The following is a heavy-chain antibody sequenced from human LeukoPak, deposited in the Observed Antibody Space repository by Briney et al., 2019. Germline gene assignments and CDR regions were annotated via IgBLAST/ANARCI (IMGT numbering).Heavy chain of an antibody. CDR2: ISGGGDSA. CDR1: GFSFSGYA. CDR3: ARGDDSGYYDYFDY. V-gene: IGHV3-23*01. J-gene: IGHJ4*02. D-gene: IGHD3-22*01. Sequence: GGSLRLSCIASGFSFSGYAMSWVRQAPGKGLEWVSAISGGGDSAYYADSVQGRFTISRDNSKNTVFLHMNSLRAEDTAMYYCARGDDSGYYDYFDYWGQGALVTVSS.